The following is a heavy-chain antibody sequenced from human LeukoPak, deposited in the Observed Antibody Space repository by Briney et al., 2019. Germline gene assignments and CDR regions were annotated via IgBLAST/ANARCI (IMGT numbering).Heavy chain of an antibody. CDR1: GGSISSYY. D-gene: IGHD3-16*02. CDR2: IYYSGST. Sequence: SETLSLTCTVSGGSISSYYWSWIRQPPGKGLEWIGYIYYSGSTNYNPSLKSRVTISVDTSKNQFSLKLSSVTAADTAVYYCARAIYDYVWGSYRLLSWFDPWGQGTQVTVSS. V-gene: IGHV4-59*01. CDR3: ARAIYDYVWGSYRLLSWFDP. J-gene: IGHJ5*02.